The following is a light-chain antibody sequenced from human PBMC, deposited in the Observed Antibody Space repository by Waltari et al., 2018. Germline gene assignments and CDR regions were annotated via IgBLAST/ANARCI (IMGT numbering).Light chain of an antibody. Sequence: QSALTQPPSASGSPGQSVTIPSTGPSSDMGTYTYVSWYQQSPGKAPNLLLSEVNNLPSGVPDRFSGSKSGNTASLTVSGLQAEDEADYYCSSYTGSNNLYVFGTGTKVTVL. CDR1: SSDMGTYTY. V-gene: IGLV2-8*01. J-gene: IGLJ1*01. CDR2: EVN. CDR3: SSYTGSNNLYV.